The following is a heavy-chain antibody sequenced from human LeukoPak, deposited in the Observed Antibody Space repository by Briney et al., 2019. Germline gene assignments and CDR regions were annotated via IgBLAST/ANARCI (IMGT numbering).Heavy chain of an antibody. Sequence: SVKVSCKASRGTFSSYAISWVRQAPGQGLEWMGGIIPIFGTANYAQKFQGRVTITADKSTSTAYMELSSLRSEDTAVYYCTTRVWSGDSLDFDSWGQGTLVTVSS. CDR1: RGTFSSYA. CDR2: IIPIFGTA. D-gene: IGHD3-10*01. J-gene: IGHJ4*02. CDR3: TTRVWSGDSLDFDS. V-gene: IGHV1-69*06.